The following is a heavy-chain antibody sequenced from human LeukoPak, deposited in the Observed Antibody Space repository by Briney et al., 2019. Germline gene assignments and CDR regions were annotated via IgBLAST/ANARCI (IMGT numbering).Heavy chain of an antibody. J-gene: IGHJ4*02. CDR1: GFSFGDYA. V-gene: IGHV3-49*03. CDR3: ARDWRRLDH. CDR2: IRNKVYSGTT. Sequence: GGSLRLSCTASGFSFGDYAMSWFRQAPGKGLEWVGLIRNKVYSGTTEYAASVKGRFIISRDDSKSIAYLHINSLKIEDTAVYFCARDWRRLDHWGQGILVTVSS.